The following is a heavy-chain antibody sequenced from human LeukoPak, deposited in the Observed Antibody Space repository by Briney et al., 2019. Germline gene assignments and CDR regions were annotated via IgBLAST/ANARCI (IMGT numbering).Heavy chain of an antibody. V-gene: IGHV3-74*01. D-gene: IGHD3-22*01. J-gene: IGHJ1*01. Sequence: GGSLRLSCAASGFTFSSYWMHWVRQAPGKGLVWVSRIKSDGSTNYADSVKGRFTISRDNAKNTISLQMNSLRAEDTGVYYCARAPSEIGGYYPEYFRHWGQGTLVTVSS. CDR1: GFTFSSYW. CDR2: IKSDGST. CDR3: ARAPSEIGGYYPEYFRH.